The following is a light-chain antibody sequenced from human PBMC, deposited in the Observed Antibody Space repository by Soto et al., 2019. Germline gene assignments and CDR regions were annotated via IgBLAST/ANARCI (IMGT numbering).Light chain of an antibody. Sequence: EIVMTQSPATLSVSPGERATLSCRASQSVSSNLARYQQKPCQAPRLLIYGASIRATGIPARFSGRGSRTEFTLTISSLGCEDFAGYYCQAYNNWAPLTFGGGTKVEIK. CDR1: QSVSSN. CDR2: GAS. J-gene: IGKJ4*01. V-gene: IGKV3D-15*01. CDR3: QAYNNWAPLT.